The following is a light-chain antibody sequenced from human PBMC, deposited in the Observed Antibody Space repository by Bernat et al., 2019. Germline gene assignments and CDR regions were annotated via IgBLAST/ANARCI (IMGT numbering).Light chain of an antibody. Sequence: QSALTQPASVSGSPGQSITISCTGTSSDIGSYNYVSWYQQHPGKAPNLLIYAVANRPSGVFNRFSASKSGNTASLTISGLQAEDEADYYCSSYPRSSTYVFGNGTKVTVL. J-gene: IGLJ1*01. CDR2: AVA. V-gene: IGLV2-14*03. CDR1: SSDIGSYNY. CDR3: SSYPRSSTYV.